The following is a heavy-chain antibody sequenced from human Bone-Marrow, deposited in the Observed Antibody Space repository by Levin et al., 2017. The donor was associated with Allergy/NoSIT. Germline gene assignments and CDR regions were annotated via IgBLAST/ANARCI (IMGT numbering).Heavy chain of an antibody. D-gene: IGHD5-18*01. Sequence: GGSLRLSCEASGFAFSSYAMGWVRQAPGKGLQWVSSISGSGNSTFHADSVKGRFTIYRDNSKHTVYLQLNSLRGEDTGVYFCLRPPRLQPPDMNDYWGQGIMVTVSS. CDR3: LRPPRLQPPDMNDY. CDR2: ISGSGNST. CDR1: GFAFSSYA. V-gene: IGHV3-23*01. J-gene: IGHJ4*02.